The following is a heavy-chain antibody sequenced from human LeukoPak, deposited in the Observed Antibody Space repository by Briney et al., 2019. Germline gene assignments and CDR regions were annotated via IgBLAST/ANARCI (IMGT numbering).Heavy chain of an antibody. D-gene: IGHD6-13*01. CDR1: GFTFSSYA. CDR2: ISYDGSNK. Sequence: GGSLRLSCAASGFTFSSYAMHWVRQAPGKGLEWVAVISYDGSNKYYADSVKGRFTISRDNSKNTLYLQMYSLRAEDTAVYYCARGSGIAAAGLNWFDPWGQGTLVTVSS. CDR3: ARGSGIAAAGLNWFDP. V-gene: IGHV3-30-3*01. J-gene: IGHJ5*02.